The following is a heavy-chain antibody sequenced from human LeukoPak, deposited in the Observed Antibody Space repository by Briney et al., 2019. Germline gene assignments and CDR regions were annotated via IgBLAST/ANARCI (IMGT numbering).Heavy chain of an antibody. D-gene: IGHD2-2*01. CDR2: IRNDGSTK. CDR1: GFTFSTYG. J-gene: IGHJ4*02. Sequence: GGSLRLSCAASGFTFSTYGMHWVRRAPGKGLEWVAFIRNDGSTKYYADSVRGRFTISRDNSKNTLYLQMNSLRAEDTALYYCARTYSSSWGIIDYWGQGTLVTVSS. CDR3: ARTYSSSWGIIDY. V-gene: IGHV3-30*02.